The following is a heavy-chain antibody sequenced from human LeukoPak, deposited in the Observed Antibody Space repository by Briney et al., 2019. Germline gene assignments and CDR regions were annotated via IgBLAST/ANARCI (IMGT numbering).Heavy chain of an antibody. CDR1: GFTFSNFA. CDR3: AKDYGDHTFDV. V-gene: IGHV3-23*01. D-gene: IGHD4-17*01. Sequence: GGSLRLSCVAPGFTFSNFAMSWVRQAPGKGLEWVSAIGSSTFYTDSVKGRFTVSRDNSKNTLYLQMNSLRAEDTAVYYCAKDYGDHTFDVWGQGTMVTVSS. J-gene: IGHJ3*01. CDR2: IGSST.